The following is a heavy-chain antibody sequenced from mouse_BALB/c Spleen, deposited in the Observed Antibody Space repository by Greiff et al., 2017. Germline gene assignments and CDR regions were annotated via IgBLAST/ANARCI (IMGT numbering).Heavy chain of an antibody. Sequence: QVQLQQSGAELAKPGASVKMSCKASGYTFTSYWMHWVKQRPGQGLEWIGYINPSTGYTEYNQKFKDKATLTADKSSSTAYMQLSSLTSEDSAVYYCARSDIYYGNSYAMDYWGQGTSVTVSS. V-gene: IGHV1-7*01. CDR3: ARSDIYYGNSYAMDY. CDR1: GYTFTSYW. J-gene: IGHJ4*01. CDR2: INPSTGYT. D-gene: IGHD2-1*01.